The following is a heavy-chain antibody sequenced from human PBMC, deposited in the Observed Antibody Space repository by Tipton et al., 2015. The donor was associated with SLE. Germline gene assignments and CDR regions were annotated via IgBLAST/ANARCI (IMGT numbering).Heavy chain of an antibody. V-gene: IGHV4-59*01. J-gene: IGHJ6*03. CDR2: VSFPGKT. Sequence: TLSLTCTVSGGSFSTYSWNWIRQSPGKGLEWIGFVSFPGKTNYSPSLKSRVTISLDTSKNQFSLRLTSVTAADTGEYYCARLSSSRRYFNYMDVWGRGTTVTVSS. CDR1: GGSFSTYS. D-gene: IGHD6-6*01. CDR3: ARLSSSRRYFNYMDV.